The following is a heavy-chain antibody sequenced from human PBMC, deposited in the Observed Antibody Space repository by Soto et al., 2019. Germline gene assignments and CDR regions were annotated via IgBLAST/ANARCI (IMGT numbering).Heavy chain of an antibody. CDR2: IFPNGRDK. J-gene: IGHJ4*02. V-gene: IGHV3-30*13. Sequence: QVQLVQSGGGVVQPGRSLRLSCAASGFNFNTYFMHWVRQAPGKGLEWVAMIFPNGRDKEYADSVKGRFTISRDNSNNSMNPQKDRLRPVDTDVYYCARDAEHGSRCDLAYWGQGAMVTVSS. D-gene: IGHD1-26*01. CDR1: GFNFNTYF. CDR3: ARDAEHGSRCDLAY.